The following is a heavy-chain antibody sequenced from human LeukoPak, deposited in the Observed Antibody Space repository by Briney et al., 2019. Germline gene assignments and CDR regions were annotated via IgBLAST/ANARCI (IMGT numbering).Heavy chain of an antibody. CDR1: GFTFSSYT. Sequence: GGSLRLSCAASGFTFSSYTLNWVRQAPGQGLQWGSSISSSSSSIYYADSVKGRFTISRDNAKNSLYLQMNSLGAGDTAVYYCARGSWNYAFDIWGQGTMVTVSS. D-gene: IGHD1-7*01. V-gene: IGHV3-21*01. J-gene: IGHJ3*02. CDR2: ISSSSSSI. CDR3: ARGSWNYAFDI.